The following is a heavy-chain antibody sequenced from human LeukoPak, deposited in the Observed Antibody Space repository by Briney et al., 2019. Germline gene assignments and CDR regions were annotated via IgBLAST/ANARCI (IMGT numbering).Heavy chain of an antibody. CDR1: GYTFTGYY. V-gene: IGHV1-2*02. CDR3: ARDLFSVVVPAAILGLDP. D-gene: IGHD2-2*02. J-gene: IGHJ5*02. CDR2: INPNSGGT. Sequence: ASVRVSCKASGYTFTGYYMHWVRQAPGQGLEWMGWINPNSGGTNYAQKFQGRVTMTRDTSISTAYMELGRLRSDDTAVYYCARDLFSVVVPAAILGLDPWGQGTLVTVSS.